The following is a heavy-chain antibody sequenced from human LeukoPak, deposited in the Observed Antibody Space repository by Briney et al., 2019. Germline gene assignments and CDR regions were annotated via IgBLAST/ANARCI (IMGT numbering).Heavy chain of an antibody. D-gene: IGHD2-15*01. J-gene: IGHJ6*02. CDR1: GGSFSGYY. CDR3: ARLARVVVAATGYYYYYGMDV. CDR2: INHSGST. V-gene: IGHV4-34*01. Sequence: SETLSLTCAVYGGSFSGYYWSWIRQPPGKGLEWIGEINHSGSTNYNPSLKSRVTISVDTSKNQFSLKLSSVTAADTAVYYCARLARVVVAATGYYYYYGMDVWGQGTTVTVSS.